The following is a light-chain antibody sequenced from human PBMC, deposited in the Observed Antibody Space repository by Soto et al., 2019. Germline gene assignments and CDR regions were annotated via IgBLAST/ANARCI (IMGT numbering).Light chain of an antibody. CDR2: DAS. V-gene: IGKV1-5*01. J-gene: IGKJ1*01. CDR3: QQYETFSGT. Sequence: DIQMAQSPSTLSASVGGTFTVTCLAIQSVSGWLAWYQQKPGEAPKLLIYDASALPRGVPSRFSGSGSGTKFTLTIASLQPDDFATYYCQQYETFSGTFGPGTKVDIK. CDR1: QSVSGW.